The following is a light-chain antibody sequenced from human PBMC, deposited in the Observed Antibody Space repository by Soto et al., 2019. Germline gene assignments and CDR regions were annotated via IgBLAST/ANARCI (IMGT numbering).Light chain of an antibody. V-gene: IGLV2-18*01. CDR1: IDDITAYYR. J-gene: IGLJ1*01. CDR3: SVYTRCRNYV. CDR2: AVS. Sequence: QSALTQPPSVSGSPGQSVTISCSGTIDDITAYYRVSWYQHLPGTAPKLMIYAVSNRPSGVPDRFSGSRSGTTASLPVSGLLAEDEGDYYCSVYTRCRNYVFGTGTKLTVL.